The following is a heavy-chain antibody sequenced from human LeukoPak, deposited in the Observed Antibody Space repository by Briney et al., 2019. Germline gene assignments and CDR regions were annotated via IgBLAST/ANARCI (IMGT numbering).Heavy chain of an antibody. CDR1: GFTFSSYA. V-gene: IGHV3-23*01. D-gene: IGHD3-9*01. J-gene: IGHJ4*02. Sequence: QTGGSLRLSCAASGFTFSSYAMSWVRQAPGKGLEWVSAISGSGGSTYYADSVKGRFTISRDNSKNTLYLQMNSLRAEDTAVYYCAKTLGGILTGYADYWGQGTLVTVSS. CDR3: AKTLGGILTGYADY. CDR2: ISGSGGST.